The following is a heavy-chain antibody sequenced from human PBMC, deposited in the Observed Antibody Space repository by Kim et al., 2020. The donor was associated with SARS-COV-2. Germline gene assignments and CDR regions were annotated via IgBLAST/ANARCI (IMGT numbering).Heavy chain of an antibody. J-gene: IGHJ1*01. D-gene: IGHD3-9*01. CDR3: ARVGDTGYYIQH. V-gene: IGHV4-34*01. Sequence: SETLSLTCTLYGGSFSGNYWSWVRQPPGKGLEWIGEISPGGSTNYNPSLKSRVTISLDTSKTQVSLKLRSVTAADTSVYYCARVGDTGYYIQHWGQGTLVTVSS. CDR2: ISPGGST. CDR1: GGSFSGNY.